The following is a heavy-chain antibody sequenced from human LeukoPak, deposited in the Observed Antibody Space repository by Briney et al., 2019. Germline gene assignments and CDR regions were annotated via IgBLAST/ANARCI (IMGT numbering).Heavy chain of an antibody. Sequence: GESLKISCKGSGSSFTTYWIGWVRQMPGKGLEWMGIIYPDDSDARYSPSFQGQVTISADKSISTAFLQWSSLKASDTAMYYCARQAYSGSSSHVDYWGQGTLVTVSS. CDR2: IYPDDSDA. CDR3: ARQAYSGSSSHVDY. J-gene: IGHJ4*02. D-gene: IGHD1-26*01. CDR1: GSSFTTYW. V-gene: IGHV5-51*01.